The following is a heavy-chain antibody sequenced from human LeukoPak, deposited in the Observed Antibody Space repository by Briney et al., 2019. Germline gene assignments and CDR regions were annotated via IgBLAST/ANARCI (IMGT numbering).Heavy chain of an antibody. J-gene: IGHJ5*02. D-gene: IGHD4-11*01. CDR2: IHRAGRT. Sequence: SETLSLTCAVSGVSISSKWWIWVRQPPGQGLEWIGEIHRAGRTRYNPSLKSRVTISVDTSKNQFSLKLRSVTAADTAVYYCARRRIGDSTITIYNWFDPWGQGTLVTVSS. CDR1: GVSISSKW. CDR3: ARRRIGDSTITIYNWFDP. V-gene: IGHV4-4*02.